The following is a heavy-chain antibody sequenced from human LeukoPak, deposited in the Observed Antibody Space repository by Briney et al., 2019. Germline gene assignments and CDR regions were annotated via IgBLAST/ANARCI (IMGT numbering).Heavy chain of an antibody. J-gene: IGHJ4*02. CDR1: GGSFSGYY. Sequence: PSETLSLTCAVYGGSFSGYYWSWIRQPPGKGLEWIGEINHSGSTNYNPSLKSRVTISVDTSKNQFSLKLSSVTAADTAVYYCASPGGYFDSSGYYYGDYWGQGSLVTVSS. D-gene: IGHD3-22*01. CDR2: INHSGST. CDR3: ASPGGYFDSSGYYYGDY. V-gene: IGHV4-34*01.